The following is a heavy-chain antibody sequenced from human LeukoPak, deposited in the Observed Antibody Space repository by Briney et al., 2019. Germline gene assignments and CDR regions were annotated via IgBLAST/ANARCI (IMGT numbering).Heavy chain of an antibody. Sequence: GGSLRLSCEASGFTFSDYYMTWIRQAPGKRLEWVSYISSSSSTIFYADSVKGRFTTSRDNAKNSLYLHMSSLTAEDTAVYYCARGDDDYWRGYFSDPWGQGTLVTVSS. D-gene: IGHD3-3*01. CDR3: ARGDDDYWRGYFSDP. V-gene: IGHV3-11*04. CDR2: ISSSSSTI. J-gene: IGHJ5*02. CDR1: GFTFSDYY.